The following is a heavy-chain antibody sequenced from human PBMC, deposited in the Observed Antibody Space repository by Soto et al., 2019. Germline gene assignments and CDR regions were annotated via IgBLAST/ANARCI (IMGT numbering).Heavy chain of an antibody. CDR2: ISGASTHI. CDR3: ARSAYQLRRNEAFDF. V-gene: IGHV3-48*04. Sequence: EVQLVESGGGLVQPRGSLSLSCAASGFTFTSHSMNWVRQAPGKGLEWISYISGASTHIYYADSVKGRFTISRDNAKNSLYLQMNSLRAEDTAVYYCARSAYQLRRNEAFDFWGQGTMVTVSS. CDR1: GFTFTSHS. D-gene: IGHD2-2*01. J-gene: IGHJ3*01.